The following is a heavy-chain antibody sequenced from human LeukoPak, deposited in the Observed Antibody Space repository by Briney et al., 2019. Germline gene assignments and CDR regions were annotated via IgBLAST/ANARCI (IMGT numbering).Heavy chain of an antibody. V-gene: IGHV3-66*01. CDR3: ARDKDSSAYYYH. D-gene: IGHD3-22*01. CDR1: GFTVSSNY. Sequence: GGSLRLSCAASGFTVSSNYMSWVRQAPGKGLEWVSVIYSDSSTYYADSVKGRFTISRDNSKNTLYLQMNSLRAEDTAVYYCARDKDSSAYYYHWGQGTLVTVSS. J-gene: IGHJ5*02. CDR2: IYSDSST.